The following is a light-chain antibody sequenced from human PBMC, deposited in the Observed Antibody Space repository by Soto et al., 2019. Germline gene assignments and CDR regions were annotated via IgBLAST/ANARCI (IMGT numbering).Light chain of an antibody. CDR3: RQYGSSPPMYT. V-gene: IGKV3-20*01. J-gene: IGKJ2*01. Sequence: DIVLTQSPGTLSLSPGERATLSCRASQTVSSTYLGWYQQKPGQAPRLLIYGASSRATGIPDRFSGSGSGTDSTLTINSLEPEDFAVYYCRQYGSSPPMYTFGQGTKLEIK. CDR1: QTVSSTY. CDR2: GAS.